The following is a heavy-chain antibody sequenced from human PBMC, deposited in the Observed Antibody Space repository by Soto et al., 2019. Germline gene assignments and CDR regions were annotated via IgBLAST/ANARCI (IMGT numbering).Heavy chain of an antibody. V-gene: IGHV3-33*01. CDR2: IWYDGSEK. CDR3: ARDGYQPDIPTPGHWYLDL. J-gene: IGHJ2*01. D-gene: IGHD2-2*02. CDR1: GFTFNTYG. Sequence: QVQLVESGGGVVQPGRSLRLSCAASGFTFNTYGMHWVRQAPGKGLEWLAIIWYDGSEKYYVDSVKGRFTIARDNSKNTVYLQMDSLRAEDTAVYYCARDGYQPDIPTPGHWYLDLWGRGTLVTVSS.